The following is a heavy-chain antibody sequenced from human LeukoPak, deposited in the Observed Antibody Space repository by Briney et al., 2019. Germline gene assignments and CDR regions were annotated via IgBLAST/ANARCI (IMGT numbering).Heavy chain of an antibody. V-gene: IGHV3-7*01. J-gene: IGHJ4*02. CDR1: GFPFSSHW. CDR3: ASGGGWVFNN. Sequence: GGSLRLSCPASGFPFSSHWLSWFRQSPGKGLEWVAHINQDGSEKYYVDSVKGRFTISRDNARNSQYLQMNSLRAEDTAVYYCASGGGWVFNNWGQGTLVTVPS. D-gene: IGHD6-19*01. CDR2: INQDGSEK.